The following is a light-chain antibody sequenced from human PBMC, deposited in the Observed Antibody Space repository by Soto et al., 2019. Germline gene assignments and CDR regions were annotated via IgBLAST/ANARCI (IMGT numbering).Light chain of an antibody. J-gene: IGKJ4*01. CDR1: QGISNY. V-gene: IGKV1-27*01. Sequence: DIQMTQSPSSLSASVGDRVTITCRASQGISNYLAWYQQKPGKVPKLLIYGVSTLQSGVPSRFSGSGSWIGFTITISSLHPEDVATYYRQKYKSDPLFFGGGTKVEIK. CDR2: GVS. CDR3: QKYKSDPLF.